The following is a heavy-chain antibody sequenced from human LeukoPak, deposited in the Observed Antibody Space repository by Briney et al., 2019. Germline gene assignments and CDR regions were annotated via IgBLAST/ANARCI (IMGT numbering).Heavy chain of an antibody. CDR1: GYSFTSYW. D-gene: IGHD3-10*01. CDR2: IYPGDSDT. Sequence: GESPKISCKGSGYSFTSYWIGWVRQMPGKGLEWMRIIYPGDSDTRYSPSFQGQVTISADKSINTAYLQWSSLKASDTAMYYCARWAGTMVRGVFDYWGQGTLVTVSS. CDR3: ARWAGTMVRGVFDY. J-gene: IGHJ4*02. V-gene: IGHV5-51*01.